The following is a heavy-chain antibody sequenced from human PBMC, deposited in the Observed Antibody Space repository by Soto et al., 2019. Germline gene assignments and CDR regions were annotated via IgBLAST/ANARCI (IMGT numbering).Heavy chain of an antibody. CDR2: INPNTGDI. CDR1: GYTFTGHY. D-gene: IGHD5-18*01. V-gene: IGHV1-2*02. Sequence: QVQLVQSGADVKKPGASVKVSCKTSGYTFTGHYIHWVRQAPGQGLEWMGWINPNTGDISYAEKFQGRVIMTRDTSISTAYMELIRLRSDDAAVYYCARGYTYGSFDSWAQGTLVTVSS. J-gene: IGHJ4*02. CDR3: ARGYTYGSFDS.